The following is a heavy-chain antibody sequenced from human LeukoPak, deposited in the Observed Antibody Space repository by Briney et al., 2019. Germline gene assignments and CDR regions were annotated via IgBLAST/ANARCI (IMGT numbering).Heavy chain of an antibody. CDR1: GFTFSSFT. J-gene: IGHJ4*02. V-gene: IGHV3-30*04. CDR2: ISYDGTNK. CDR3: VRAGVYYDNSEYLKLDY. D-gene: IGHD3-22*01. Sequence: PGGSLRLSCAASGFTFSSFTMHWVRQTPGKGLEWLAVISYDGTNKFYADSVKGRFTVSRDNSKNTLYLQIDGLRAEDTAVYYCVRAGVYYDNSEYLKLDYWGQGTLVTVSS.